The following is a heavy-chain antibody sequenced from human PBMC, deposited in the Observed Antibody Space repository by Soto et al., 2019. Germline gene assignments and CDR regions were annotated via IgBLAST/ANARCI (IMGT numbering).Heavy chain of an antibody. V-gene: IGHV4-4*02. CDR2: IYHSGSA. Sequence: LETLSLTCAVSGDSLSSSNWWSWVRPPPGKGLEWIGEIYHSGSANYNPSLTSRLTMSVDKSKNQFSLNLTSVTAADTAVYYCARARLGTLFRGFNWLGPWGPGTLVTVSS. D-gene: IGHD3-10*01. CDR3: ARARLGTLFRGFNWLGP. J-gene: IGHJ5*02. CDR1: GDSLSSSNW.